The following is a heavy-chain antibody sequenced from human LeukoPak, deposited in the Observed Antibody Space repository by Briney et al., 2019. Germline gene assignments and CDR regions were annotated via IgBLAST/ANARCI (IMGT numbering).Heavy chain of an antibody. V-gene: IGHV1-2*02. CDR2: INPNSGAT. D-gene: IGHD1-1*01. J-gene: IGHJ6*02. CDR3: ARNHQLQRRTDYTGMDV. Sequence: ASVTVSCRASGYTFTDYYLHWVRQAPGQGLEWMGWINPNSGATKCAQDFQAIVTMTSDTSISTVYMDLSGLRSDDTAVYYCARNHQLQRRTDYTGMDVWGQGATVTDSS. CDR1: GYTFTDYY.